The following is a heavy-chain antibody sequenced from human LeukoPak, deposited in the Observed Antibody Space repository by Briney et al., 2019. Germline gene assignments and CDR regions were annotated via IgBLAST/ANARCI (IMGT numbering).Heavy chain of an antibody. CDR2: IYYSGSA. V-gene: IGHV4-59*01. CDR3: AREPATNAFDI. D-gene: IGHD5-24*01. CDR1: GGSISSYY. Sequence: SETLSLTCIVSGGSISSYYWSWIRQPPGKVLEWIGYIYYSGSANYNPSLESRVTISVDTSKNQFSLKLRSVTAADTAVYYCAREPATNAFDIWGQGTMVTVSS. J-gene: IGHJ3*02.